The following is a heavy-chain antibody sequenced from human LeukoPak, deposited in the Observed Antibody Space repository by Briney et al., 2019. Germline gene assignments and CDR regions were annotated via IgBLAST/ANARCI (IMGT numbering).Heavy chain of an antibody. CDR3: ANENYYGSGSYADH. J-gene: IGHJ4*02. CDR1: GFTFSSYS. Sequence: GGSLRLSCAASGFTFSSYSMNWVRQAPGKGLEWVSSISSSSSYIYYADSVKGRFTISRDNAKNTLYLQMNSLRAEDTAVYYCANENYYGSGSYADHWGQGTLVTVSS. D-gene: IGHD3-10*01. V-gene: IGHV3-21*01. CDR2: ISSSSSYI.